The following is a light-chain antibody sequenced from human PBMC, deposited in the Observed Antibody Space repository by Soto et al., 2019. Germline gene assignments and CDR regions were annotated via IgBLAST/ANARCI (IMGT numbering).Light chain of an antibody. V-gene: IGKV3-20*01. Sequence: VVLTQSPGTLSLSPGDRVTLSCRASESLGRNFFAWYQQKPGQAPRLLIYDASIRATGIPDRFSGSGSGTDFTLTISRLEPEDFAVYYCQQYGSSPETFGQGTKVDIK. CDR2: DAS. CDR3: QQYGSSPET. J-gene: IGKJ1*01. CDR1: ESLGRNF.